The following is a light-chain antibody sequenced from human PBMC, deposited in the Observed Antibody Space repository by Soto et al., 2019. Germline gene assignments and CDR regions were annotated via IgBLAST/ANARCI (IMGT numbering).Light chain of an antibody. J-gene: IGKJ1*01. V-gene: IGKV3-15*01. CDR3: QQYNNWWT. Sequence: IVMTHSPATLSVSPGERATLACRASQSLSSNLAWYQQKPGQAPRLLIYGASTRATGVPARFSGSGSGTEFTLTISSLQSEDFAVYYCQQYNNWWTFGQGTKVEI. CDR1: QSLSSN. CDR2: GAS.